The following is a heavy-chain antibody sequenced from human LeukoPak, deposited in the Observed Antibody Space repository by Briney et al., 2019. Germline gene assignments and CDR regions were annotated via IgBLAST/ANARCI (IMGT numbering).Heavy chain of an antibody. Sequence: GGSLRLSCAASGFTFSSYAMSWVRQAPGKGLEWVSAISGSGGSTYYADSVKGRFTISGDNSKNTLYLQMNSLRAEDTAVYYCATQPDFWSGYSDDYWGQGTLVTVSS. CDR1: GFTFSSYA. J-gene: IGHJ4*02. CDR3: ATQPDFWSGYSDDY. D-gene: IGHD3-3*01. CDR2: ISGSGGST. V-gene: IGHV3-23*01.